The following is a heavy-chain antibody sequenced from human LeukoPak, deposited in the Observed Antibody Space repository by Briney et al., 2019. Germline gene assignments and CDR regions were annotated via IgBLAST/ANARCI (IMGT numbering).Heavy chain of an antibody. Sequence: ASVKVSCKASGGTFSSYAISWVRQAPGQGLEWMGGIIPIFGTANYAQKFQGRVTITADKSTSTAYMELSSLRSEDTAVYYCAKALYSSSWYRTDYYYYYMDVWGKGTTVTVSS. CDR2: IIPIFGTA. V-gene: IGHV1-69*06. D-gene: IGHD6-13*01. J-gene: IGHJ6*03. CDR1: GGTFSSYA. CDR3: AKALYSSSWYRTDYYYYYMDV.